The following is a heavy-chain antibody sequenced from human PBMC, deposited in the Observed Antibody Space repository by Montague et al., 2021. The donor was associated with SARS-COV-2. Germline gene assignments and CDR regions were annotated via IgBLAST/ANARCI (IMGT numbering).Heavy chain of an antibody. V-gene: IGHV4-39*01. CDR3: ARHGLAGITIFGVVTPRGGFDX. D-gene: IGHD3-3*01. Sequence: SETLSLTCTVSGGSNSSSSYYWGWIRQPPGKGLEWIGSIYYSGSTYYNPSLKSRVTISVDTSKNQFSLKLSSVTAADTAVYYCARHGLAGITIFGVVTPRGGFDXWGQGTMVTVSS. J-gene: IGHJ3*02. CDR2: IYYSGST. CDR1: GGSNSSSSYY.